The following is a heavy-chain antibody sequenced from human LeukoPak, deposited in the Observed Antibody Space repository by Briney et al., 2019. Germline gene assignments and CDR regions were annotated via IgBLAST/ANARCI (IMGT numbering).Heavy chain of an antibody. CDR3: ARDLDDSSGNDY. D-gene: IGHD3-22*01. CDR2: INPDSGGA. Sequence: GASVKVSCKTSGFTFTGYYIHRVRQAPGQGFEWIGWINPDSGGADYAQKFQGRVTMTRDTSISTVYMELNSLTSDDTAVYYCARDLDDSSGNDYWGQGTLVTVSS. J-gene: IGHJ4*02. CDR1: GFTFTGYY. V-gene: IGHV1-2*02.